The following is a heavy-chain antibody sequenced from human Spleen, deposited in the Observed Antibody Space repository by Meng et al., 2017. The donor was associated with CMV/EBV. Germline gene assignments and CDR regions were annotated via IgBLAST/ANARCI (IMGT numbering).Heavy chain of an antibody. Sequence: LSLTCAASEFTFSNYEMNWVRQAPGKGLEWVSYISTSGSTIYYADSVKGRFTISRDNAKNSLYLQMNSLRAEDTAIYYCARYVVVPAATASYYYAMDVWGQGTTVTVSS. D-gene: IGHD2-2*01. CDR2: ISTSGSTI. CDR3: ARYVVVPAATASYYYAMDV. CDR1: EFTFSNYE. V-gene: IGHV3-48*03. J-gene: IGHJ6*02.